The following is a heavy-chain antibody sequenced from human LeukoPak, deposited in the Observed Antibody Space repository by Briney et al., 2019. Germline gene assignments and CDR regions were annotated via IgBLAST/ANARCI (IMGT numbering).Heavy chain of an antibody. D-gene: IGHD4-17*01. V-gene: IGHV4-39*01. Sequence: GSLRLSCAASGFTLSTYWMSWVRQAPGKGLEWIGSIYYSGSTYYNSSLKSRVTISVDTSKNQFSLKLSSVTAADTAVYYCARHGAVTTPYYYYMDVWGKGTTVTISS. CDR3: ARHGAVTTPYYYYMDV. CDR1: GFTLSTYW. J-gene: IGHJ6*03. CDR2: IYYSGST.